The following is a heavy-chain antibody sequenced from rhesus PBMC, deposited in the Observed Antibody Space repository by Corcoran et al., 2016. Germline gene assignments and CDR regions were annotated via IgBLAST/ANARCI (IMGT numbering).Heavy chain of an antibody. Sequence: QLQVQELGPGLVKPSETLSLTCAVSGASISSNYWSWIRQPPGKGLEWIGRISGSDGSTDYNPSLKSRVTISTDTSKKQFSLKLSSVTAADTAVYYCATSVYTGRYFDIWGPGTPVTISS. D-gene: IGHD5-24*01. V-gene: IGHV4-173*01. J-gene: IGHJ2*01. CDR1: GASISSNY. CDR2: ISGSDGST. CDR3: ATSVYTGRYFDI.